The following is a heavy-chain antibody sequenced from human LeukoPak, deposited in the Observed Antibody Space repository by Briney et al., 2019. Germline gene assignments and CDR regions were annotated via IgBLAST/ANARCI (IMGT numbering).Heavy chain of an antibody. CDR2: ISFDGGNK. J-gene: IGHJ5*02. Sequence: GGSLRLSCAASGFTFSSYAMHWVRQAPGKGLEWVALISFDGGNKYYADSVKGRFTISRDNSKNTLYLQMNSLRAEDTAVYYCARHRDFYDFWSGYLTPWGQGTLVTVSS. D-gene: IGHD3-3*01. CDR3: ARHRDFYDFWSGYLTP. CDR1: GFTFSSYA. V-gene: IGHV3-30-3*01.